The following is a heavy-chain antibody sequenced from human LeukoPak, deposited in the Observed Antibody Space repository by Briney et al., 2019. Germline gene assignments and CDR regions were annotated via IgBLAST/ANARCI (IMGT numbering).Heavy chain of an antibody. J-gene: IGHJ4*02. CDR2: IYYSGST. D-gene: IGHD1-26*01. CDR3: ASGSYYFDY. Sequence: PSETLSLTCTVSRGSLSSYYWSWIRQPPGKGLEWIGYIYYSGSTNYNPSLRSRVTISVDTSKNQFSVKLSSVTAADTAVYYCASGSYYFDYWGQGTLVTVSS. CDR1: RGSLSSYY. V-gene: IGHV4-59*01.